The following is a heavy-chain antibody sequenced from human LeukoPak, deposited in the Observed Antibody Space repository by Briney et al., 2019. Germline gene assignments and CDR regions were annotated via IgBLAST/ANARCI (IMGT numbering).Heavy chain of an antibody. D-gene: IGHD3-10*01. V-gene: IGHV4-34*01. CDR2: IHHSGGT. CDR1: GESMIGHY. CDR3: TRATASGSGRAYDH. Sequence: SETLSLTCAVYGESMIGHYWTWIRQPPGKRLEWIGEIHHSGGTNSNPSLKNRLTMSIDMSKNQFSLKLKSVTAADTAVYYCTRATASGSGRAYDHWAQGNLVPVSS. J-gene: IGHJ4*02.